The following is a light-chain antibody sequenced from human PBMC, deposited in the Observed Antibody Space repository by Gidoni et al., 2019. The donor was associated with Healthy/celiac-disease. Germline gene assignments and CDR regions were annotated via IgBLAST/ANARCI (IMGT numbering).Light chain of an antibody. CDR2: GAS. V-gene: IGKV3-20*01. CDR1: QSVSSSY. CDR3: QQYGSSLLT. Sequence: EIVLTQSPGTLSLSPGERATLSCRASQSVSSSYFAWYQQKPGQAPRLLIYGASSRATGIPDRFSGSGSGTDFTLTISRLEPEDFAVYYCQQYGSSLLTFGGXTKVEIK. J-gene: IGKJ4*01.